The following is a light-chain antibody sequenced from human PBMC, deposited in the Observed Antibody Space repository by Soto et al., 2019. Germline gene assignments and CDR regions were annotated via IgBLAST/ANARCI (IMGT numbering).Light chain of an antibody. CDR1: QSVDSNY. CDR2: GAS. V-gene: IGKV3-20*01. Sequence: EIVLTQSPGTLSLSPGERATLSCRASQSVDSNYLAWYQQKPGQGPRPLIYGASSRATGIPDRFSGSGSGTDFTLTISRLEPEDFAVYYCRQYDTSPRTFGQGTKVEIK. CDR3: RQYDTSPRT. J-gene: IGKJ1*01.